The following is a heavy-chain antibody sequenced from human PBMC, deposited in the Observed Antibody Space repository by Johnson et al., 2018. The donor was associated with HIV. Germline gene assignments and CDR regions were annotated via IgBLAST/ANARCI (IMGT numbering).Heavy chain of an antibody. D-gene: IGHD3-22*01. J-gene: IGHJ3*02. CDR2: IYSGGST. CDR1: GFTVSSNY. V-gene: IGHV3-53*01. CDR3: ARVLMRGAYYYDSSGYYI. Sequence: VQLVESGGGLIQPGGSLRLSCAASGFTVSSNYMSWVRQAPGKGLEWVSVIYSGGSTYYADSVKGRFTISRDNSKNTLYLQMNSLRAEDTAVYYCARVLMRGAYYYDSSGYYIWDQGTMVTVSS.